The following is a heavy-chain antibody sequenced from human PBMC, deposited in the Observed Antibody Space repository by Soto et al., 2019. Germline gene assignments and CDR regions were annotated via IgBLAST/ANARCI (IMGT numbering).Heavy chain of an antibody. Sequence: GTRPERVTHTQTLKLTCPSSGFLLSTEEMSVSWIRQAPGKALEWLALIDWDDDKYYSTSLKTRLTISKDTSKNQVVLTMTNMDPVDTATYYCARGVGDLLWKARPYYFDYWGQGTLVTVSS. CDR3: ARGVGDLLWKARPYYFDY. D-gene: IGHD3-10*01. CDR1: GFLLSTEEMS. CDR2: IDWDDDK. J-gene: IGHJ4*02. V-gene: IGHV2-70*01.